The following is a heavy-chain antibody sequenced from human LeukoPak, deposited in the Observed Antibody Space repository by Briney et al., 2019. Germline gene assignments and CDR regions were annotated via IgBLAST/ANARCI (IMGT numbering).Heavy chain of an antibody. CDR2: VYYSGST. J-gene: IGHJ6*03. Sequence: SETLSLTCSVSGDSINNYYWSWIRQPPGKGLEWIGYVYYSGSTMYNPSLKSRVTISVDTSKNQFSLRLSSVTAADTAVYYCARGGASMIVVVPWYMDVWGKGTTVTVSS. CDR3: ARGGASMIVVVPWYMDV. D-gene: IGHD3-22*01. CDR1: GDSINNYY. V-gene: IGHV4-59*01.